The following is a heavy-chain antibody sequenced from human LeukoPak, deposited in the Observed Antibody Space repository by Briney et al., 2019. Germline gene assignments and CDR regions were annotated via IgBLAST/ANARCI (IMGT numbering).Heavy chain of an antibody. Sequence: SETLSLTCAVYGGSFSGYYWSWIRQPPGKGLEWIGEINHSGSTNYNPSLRSRVTISVDTSKNQFSLKLSSVTAADTAVYFCATSLTTVTTVWVYWGQGTLVIVSS. CDR1: GGSFSGYY. J-gene: IGHJ4*02. V-gene: IGHV4-34*01. D-gene: IGHD4-17*01. CDR2: INHSGST. CDR3: ATSLTTVTTVWVY.